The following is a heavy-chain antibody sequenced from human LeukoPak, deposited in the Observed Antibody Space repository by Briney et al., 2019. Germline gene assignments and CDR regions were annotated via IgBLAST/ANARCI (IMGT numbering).Heavy chain of an antibody. J-gene: IGHJ4*02. CDR1: GGTFSSYA. D-gene: IGHD2-2*01. V-gene: IGHV1-8*03. CDR2: MNPNSGNT. CDR3: ARGYLSRFDY. Sequence: ASVKVSCKASGGTFSSYAISWVRQAPGQGLEWMGWMNPNSGNTGYAQKFQGRVTITRNTSISTAYMELSSLRSEDTAVYYCARGYLSRFDYWGQGTLVTVSS.